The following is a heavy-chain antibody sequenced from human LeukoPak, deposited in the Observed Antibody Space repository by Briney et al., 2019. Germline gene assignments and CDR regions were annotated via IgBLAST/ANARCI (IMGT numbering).Heavy chain of an antibody. CDR2: TYYRSKWYN. V-gene: IGHV6-1*01. D-gene: IGHD6-13*01. CDR3: ARRLRMVRYSSSPTSYYFDY. CDR1: GDSVSSNSAA. Sequence: SQTLSLTCATSGDSVSSNSAAWNWIRQSPSRGLEWLGRTYYRSKWYNDYAVSVKSRITINPDTSKNQFSLQLNSVTAADTAVYYCARRLRMVRYSSSPTSYYFDYWGQGTLVTVSS. J-gene: IGHJ4*02.